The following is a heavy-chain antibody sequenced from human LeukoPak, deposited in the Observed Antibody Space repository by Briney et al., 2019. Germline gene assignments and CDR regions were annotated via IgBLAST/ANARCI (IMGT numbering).Heavy chain of an antibody. Sequence: PSETLSLTCAVYGGSFSGYYWSWIRQPPGKGLEWIGEINHSGSNNYNPSLKSRVTISVDTSKNQFSLKLSSVTAADTAVYYCARRIAAPNYYMDVWGKGTTVTVSS. CDR2: INHSGSN. CDR1: GGSFSGYY. D-gene: IGHD6-6*01. J-gene: IGHJ6*03. V-gene: IGHV4-34*01. CDR3: ARRIAAPNYYMDV.